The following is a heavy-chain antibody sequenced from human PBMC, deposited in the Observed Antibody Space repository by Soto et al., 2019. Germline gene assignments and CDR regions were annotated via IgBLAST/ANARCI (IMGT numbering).Heavy chain of an antibody. CDR2: IIPIFGTA. Sequence: GASVKVSCKASGGTFSSYAISWVRQAPGQGLEWMGGIIPIFGTANYAQKFQGRVTITADESTSTAYMELSSLRSEDTAVYYCASPQTTVEMATITRLDAFEIWGQGTMVTVSS. CDR3: ASPQTTVEMATITRLDAFEI. V-gene: IGHV1-69*13. J-gene: IGHJ3*02. D-gene: IGHD5-12*01. CDR1: GGTFSSYA.